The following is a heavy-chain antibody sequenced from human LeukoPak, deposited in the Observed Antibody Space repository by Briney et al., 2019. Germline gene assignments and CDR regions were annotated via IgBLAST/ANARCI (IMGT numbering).Heavy chain of an antibody. J-gene: IGHJ4*02. V-gene: IGHV4-59*08. CDR2: IYSDGRT. CDR3: ARQEWDSSAWYYFDY. CDR1: GGSISSYY. D-gene: IGHD6-19*01. Sequence: SETLSLTCTVSGGSISSYYWSWIRQFPGKGLEWIGFIYSDGRTEYSPSLKSRVTISVDTSNNQFSLKLTSVTATDTAVYYCARQEWDSSAWYYFDYWGQGTLVTVSS.